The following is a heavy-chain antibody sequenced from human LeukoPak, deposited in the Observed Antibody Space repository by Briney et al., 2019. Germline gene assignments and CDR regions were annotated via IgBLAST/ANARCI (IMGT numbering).Heavy chain of an antibody. J-gene: IGHJ2*01. D-gene: IGHD2-8*01. V-gene: IGHV1-8*01. CDR2: MNPNSGNT. CDR3: VMSLAPAYWYFDL. Sequence: ASVKVSCKASGYTFTSYDINWVRQATGQGLEWMGWMNPNSGNTGYAQKFQGRVTMTRNTSISTAYMELSSLRSVDTAVYYCVMSLAPAYWYFDLWGRGTLVTVSS. CDR1: GYTFTSYD.